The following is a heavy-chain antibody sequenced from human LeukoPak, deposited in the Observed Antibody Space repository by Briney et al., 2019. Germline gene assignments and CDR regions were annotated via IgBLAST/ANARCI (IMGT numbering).Heavy chain of an antibody. CDR3: ARLIGDYYDNSRSSYWHGHLDY. D-gene: IGHD3-22*01. V-gene: IGHV1-46*01. CDR2: IDPSGGGT. Sequence: ASVKVSCKASGYTFTRNYINWLRQAPGRGLEWTGMIDPSGGGTAYAQKFQDRVTMTSDTSTSTVYMELNSLRSEDTAVYYCARLIGDYYDNSRSSYWHGHLDYWGQGALVTVSS. J-gene: IGHJ4*02. CDR1: GYTFTRNY.